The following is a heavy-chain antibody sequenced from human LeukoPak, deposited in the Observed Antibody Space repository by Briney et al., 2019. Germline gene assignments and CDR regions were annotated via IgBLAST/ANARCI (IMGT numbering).Heavy chain of an antibody. CDR1: GGSISSSSYY. Sequence: PSETLSLTCTVSGGSISSSSYYWGWIRQPPGKGLEWIGSIYYSGGTYYNPSLKSRVTISVDTSKNQFSLKLSSVTAADTAVYYCARGRKWLRYYYYYMDVWGKGTTVTISS. V-gene: IGHV4-39*07. J-gene: IGHJ6*03. CDR2: IYYSGGT. CDR3: ARGRKWLRYYYYYMDV. D-gene: IGHD3-22*01.